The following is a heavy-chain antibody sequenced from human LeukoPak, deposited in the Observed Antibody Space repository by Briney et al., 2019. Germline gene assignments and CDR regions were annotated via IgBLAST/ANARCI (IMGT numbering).Heavy chain of an antibody. CDR3: ATISGGLLSTTVTTWVAIDY. CDR1: GYTFTDYY. V-gene: IGHV1-2*02. Sequence: ASVKVSCKASGYTFTDYYMHWVRQAPGQGLEWMGWINPNSGGTNYAQKFQGRVTMTRDTSISTAYMELSRLRSDDTAVYYCATISGGLLSTTVTTWVAIDYWGQGTLVTVSS. D-gene: IGHD4-17*01. CDR2: INPNSGGT. J-gene: IGHJ4*02.